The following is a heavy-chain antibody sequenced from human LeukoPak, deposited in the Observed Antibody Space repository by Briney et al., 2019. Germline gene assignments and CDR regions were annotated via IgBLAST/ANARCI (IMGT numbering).Heavy chain of an antibody. J-gene: IGHJ4*02. CDR2: IKQDGSEK. Sequence: GGSLRLSCAASGFTFSSYWMSWVRQAPGKGLEWVANIKQDGSEKYYVDSVKGRFTISRDNAKNSLYLQMNSLRAEDTAVYCCARTYSSSWYRYFDYWGQGTLVTVSS. CDR1: GFTFSSYW. D-gene: IGHD6-13*01. V-gene: IGHV3-7*01. CDR3: ARTYSSSWYRYFDY.